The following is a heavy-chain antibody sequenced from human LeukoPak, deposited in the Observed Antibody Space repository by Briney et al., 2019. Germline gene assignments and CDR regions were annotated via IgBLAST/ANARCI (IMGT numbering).Heavy chain of an antibody. V-gene: IGHV3-21*01. CDR2: ISSSSSYI. D-gene: IGHD1-26*01. Sequence: GGSLRLSCAASRFTFSSYSMNWVRQAPGKGLEWVSSISSSSSYIYYADSVKGRFTISRDNAKNSLYLQMNSLRAEDTAVYYCARTWEPLAFDIWGQGTMVTVSS. J-gene: IGHJ3*02. CDR3: ARTWEPLAFDI. CDR1: RFTFSSYS.